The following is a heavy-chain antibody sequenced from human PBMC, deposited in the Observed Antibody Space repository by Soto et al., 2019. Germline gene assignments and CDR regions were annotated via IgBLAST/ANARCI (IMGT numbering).Heavy chain of an antibody. J-gene: IGHJ6*02. Sequence: QVQLVQSGAEVKKPGSSVKVSCKASGGTFSSYAISWVRQAPGQGLEWMGGIIPIFGTANYAQKFQGRVTITADKSTSTANMELSSMRSEDTAVYYCASDLGLSGYYDFWSGADYYYYGMDVWGHGTTVTVSS. D-gene: IGHD3-3*01. CDR1: GGTFSSYA. CDR3: ASDLGLSGYYDFWSGADYYYYGMDV. V-gene: IGHV1-69*06. CDR2: IIPIFGTA.